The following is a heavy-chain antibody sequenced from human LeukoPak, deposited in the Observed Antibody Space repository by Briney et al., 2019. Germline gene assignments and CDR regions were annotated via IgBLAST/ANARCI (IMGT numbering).Heavy chain of an antibody. D-gene: IGHD6-19*01. Sequence: ASVKVSCKASGYTFTGYYMHWVRQAPGQGLEWMGWINPNSGDTNYAQKFQGRVTVTRDTSISTAYMELSWLRSDDTAVCYCARVGSSGWYVHPTLDYWGQGTLVTVSS. V-gene: IGHV1-2*02. CDR1: GYTFTGYY. CDR2: INPNSGDT. CDR3: ARVGSSGWYVHPTLDY. J-gene: IGHJ4*02.